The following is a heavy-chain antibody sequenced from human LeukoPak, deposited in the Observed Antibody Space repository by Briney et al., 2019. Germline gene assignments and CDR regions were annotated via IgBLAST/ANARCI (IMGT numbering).Heavy chain of an antibody. CDR1: GGSVGSGSYH. CDR3: ATYYGGVGGRGH. J-gene: IGHJ4*02. Sequence: SETLSLTCTVSGGSVGSGSYHWSWIRQAPGKGLEWIGHNGNTNYNPSLKSRVTISIDTSKNQFSLNLNTVTAADTAVYYCATYYGGVGGRGHWGPGTLVTVSS. D-gene: IGHD2-21*01. V-gene: IGHV4-61*01. CDR2: NGNT.